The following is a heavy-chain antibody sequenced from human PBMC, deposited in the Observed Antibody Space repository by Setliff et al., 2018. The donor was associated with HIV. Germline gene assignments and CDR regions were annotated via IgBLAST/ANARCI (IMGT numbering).Heavy chain of an antibody. CDR1: GYTFTGYY. V-gene: IGHV1-2*02. D-gene: IGHD3-3*01. J-gene: IGHJ6*03. CDR2: INPNSGGT. CDR3: VRGVQSPPHYSYYYMDV. Sequence: ASVKVSCKASGYTFTGYYMHWVRQAPGQGLEWMGWINPNSGGTTYAQKFQGRVTMTRDTSISTAYMEVSSLRFDDTAMYYCVRGVQSPPHYSYYYMDVWGEGTMVTVSS.